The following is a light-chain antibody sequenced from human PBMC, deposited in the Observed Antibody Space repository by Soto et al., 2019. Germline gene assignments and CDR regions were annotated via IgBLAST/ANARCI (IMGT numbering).Light chain of an antibody. V-gene: IGKV3-20*01. CDR1: QSVSSY. CDR3: RQYGSSHIT. Sequence: EIVMTQSPATLSVSPGESATLSCRASQSVSSYLAWYQRKPGQAPRLLIYGASSRATGIPDRFSGSGSGTDFTLTISRLEPEDFAVYYCRQYGSSHITFGQGTRLEI. J-gene: IGKJ5*01. CDR2: GAS.